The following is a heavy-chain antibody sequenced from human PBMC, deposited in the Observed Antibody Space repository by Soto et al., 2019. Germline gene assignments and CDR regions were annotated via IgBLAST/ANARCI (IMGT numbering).Heavy chain of an antibody. J-gene: IGHJ6*02. CDR2: IKEDGSEK. Sequence: PGGSLRLSCAASGFTFSTYWMSWVRQAPGKGLEWVANIKEDGSEKYYVDSVEGRFIISRDNAKNSLYLQMTSLRAEDTALYYCARGWGYFDSSGFPYLYAMDVWGQGTTVTVSS. CDR1: GFTFSTYW. CDR3: ARGWGYFDSSGFPYLYAMDV. D-gene: IGHD3-22*01. V-gene: IGHV3-7*01.